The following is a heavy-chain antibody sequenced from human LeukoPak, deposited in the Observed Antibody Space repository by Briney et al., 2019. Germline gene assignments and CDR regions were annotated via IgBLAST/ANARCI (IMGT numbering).Heavy chain of an antibody. D-gene: IGHD6-19*01. CDR1: GFTFSTYE. J-gene: IGHJ6*02. V-gene: IGHV3-48*03. CDR2: ISSSATTT. CDR3: ARVGGVCTSGWCSYGMDV. Sequence: GGSLRLSCQAPGFTFSTYEISWVRQAPGKGLEWVSYISSSATTTYYADSVKGRFTISRDNAKNSLYLQMNSQRAEDAAVYYCARVGGVCTSGWCSYGMDVWGQGTTVTVSS.